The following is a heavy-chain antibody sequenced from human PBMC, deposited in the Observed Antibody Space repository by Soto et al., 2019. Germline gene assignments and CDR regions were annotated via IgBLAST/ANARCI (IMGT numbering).Heavy chain of an antibody. J-gene: IGHJ4*02. CDR2: IRGSGGST. D-gene: IGHD3-3*01. V-gene: IGHV3-23*01. CDR1: GFTFSSYA. Sequence: GGSLRLSCAASGFTFSSYAMSWVRQAPGKGLEWVSAIRGSGGSTYYADSVKGRFTISRDNSKNTLYLQMNSLRAEDTAVYYCAKDANYDFWSGYSDYFDYWGQGTLVTVSS. CDR3: AKDANYDFWSGYSDYFDY.